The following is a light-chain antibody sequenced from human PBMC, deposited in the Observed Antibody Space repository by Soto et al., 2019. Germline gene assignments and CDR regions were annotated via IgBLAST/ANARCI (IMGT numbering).Light chain of an antibody. Sequence: QSALTQPASVSGSPGQSITISCTGTSRDVGSYNLVSWYQKHPGKAPKLIIYEGSKRPSGVSDRFSGSKSGNTASLTISGLQAEDESDYYCCSYAGSKTWVFGGGTKVTVL. CDR3: CSYAGSKTWV. J-gene: IGLJ3*02. CDR1: SRDVGSYNL. CDR2: EGS. V-gene: IGLV2-23*01.